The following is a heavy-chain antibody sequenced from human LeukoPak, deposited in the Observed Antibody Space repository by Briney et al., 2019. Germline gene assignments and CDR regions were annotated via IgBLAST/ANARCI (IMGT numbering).Heavy chain of an antibody. J-gene: IGHJ4*02. CDR2: IYYSGST. CDR1: GGSISSYY. V-gene: IGHV4-59*08. Sequence: PSETLSLTCTVSGGSISSYYWSWIRQPPGKGLEWIGYIYYSGSTNYNPSLKSRVTISVDTSKNQFSLKLSSVTAADTAVYYCARSVGPYGGDDYFDYWGQGTLVTVSS. D-gene: IGHD4-23*01. CDR3: ARSVGPYGGDDYFDY.